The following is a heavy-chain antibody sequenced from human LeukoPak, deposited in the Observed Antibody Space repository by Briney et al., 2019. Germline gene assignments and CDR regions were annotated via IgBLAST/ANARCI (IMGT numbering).Heavy chain of an antibody. CDR2: ISPNSGAT. Sequence: ASVKVSCKASGYTFTGHFMHWVRQTPGQGLEWVGWISPNSGATNYAVRFQGRISITSDTSSSTAYMELSRLRPADTAVYYCARGSQANWNDLGWFDPWGQGTLVTVS. CDR1: GYTFTGHF. CDR3: ARGSQANWNDLGWFDP. J-gene: IGHJ5*02. D-gene: IGHD1-1*01. V-gene: IGHV1-2*02.